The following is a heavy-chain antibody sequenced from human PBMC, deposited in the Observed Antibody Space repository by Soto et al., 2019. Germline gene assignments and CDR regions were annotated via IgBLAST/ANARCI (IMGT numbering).Heavy chain of an antibody. Sequence: PSETLSLTCAVYGGSFSGYYWSWIRQPPGKGLEWIGEINHSGSTNYNPSLKSRVTISVDTSKNQFSLKLSSVTAADTAVYYCARRHYYDSSGYPYYFDYWGPGTMVTVSS. CDR1: GGSFSGYY. CDR2: INHSGST. J-gene: IGHJ4*03. V-gene: IGHV4-34*01. CDR3: ARRHYYDSSGYPYYFDY. D-gene: IGHD3-22*01.